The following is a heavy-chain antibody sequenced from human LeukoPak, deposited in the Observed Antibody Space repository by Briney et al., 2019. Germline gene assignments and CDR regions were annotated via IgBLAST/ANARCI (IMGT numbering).Heavy chain of an antibody. CDR1: GGSISSSSYY. CDR2: IYYSGST. V-gene: IGHV4-39*01. CDR3: AGYSSSSLHTFDY. D-gene: IGHD6-6*01. J-gene: IGHJ4*02. Sequence: PSETLSLTCTVSGGSISSSSYYWGWIRQPPGKGLEWIGSIYYSGSTYYNPSLKSRVTISVDTSKNQFSLKLSSVTAADTAVYYCAGYSSSSLHTFDYWGQGTLVTVSS.